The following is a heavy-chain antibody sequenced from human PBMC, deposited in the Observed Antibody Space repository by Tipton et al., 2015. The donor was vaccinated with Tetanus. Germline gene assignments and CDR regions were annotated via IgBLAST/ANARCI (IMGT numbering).Heavy chain of an antibody. CDR3: ALFSSTTVVPPGWLDP. J-gene: IGHJ5*02. V-gene: IGHV1-69*01. CDR2: ILPFIGAA. Sequence: QVQLVQSGAEVKKPGSSVKVSCKAAGGTFRTYAFGWVRQAPGQGLEWMGGILPFIGAADLAAKFQGRVTITADEFTSTASVELSSLKSEDPAVYYCALFSSTTVVPPGWLDPWGQGTLVTVSS. D-gene: IGHD4-11*01. CDR1: GGTFRTYA.